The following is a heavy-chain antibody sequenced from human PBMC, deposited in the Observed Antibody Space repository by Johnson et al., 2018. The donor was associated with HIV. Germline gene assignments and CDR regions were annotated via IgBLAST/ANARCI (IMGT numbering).Heavy chain of an antibody. CDR2: LNWYGGST. CDR3: ARGEGRGAFDI. V-gene: IGHV3-20*04. Sequence: EVRLVESGGGVVRPGGSLRLCCAAPGFPPDDYDTSWVRPASGQGLEWVSGLNWYGGSTVYAASVKGRFTISRDNAKNSLYLQMNSLRAEDTALYYCARGEGRGAFDIWGQGTMVTVSS. J-gene: IGHJ3*02. CDR1: GFPPDDYD. D-gene: IGHD3-10*01.